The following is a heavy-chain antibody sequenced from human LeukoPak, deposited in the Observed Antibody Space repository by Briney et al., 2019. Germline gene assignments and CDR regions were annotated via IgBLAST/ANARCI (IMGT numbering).Heavy chain of an antibody. CDR1: GLPFSFYW. CDR3: ARDGCSSTSCYTRGDV. J-gene: IGHJ6*04. D-gene: IGHD2-2*01. Sequence: GGSLRLSCAASGLPFSFYWMSWVRQAPGKGREWVANIKQDGSEKYYVDSVKGRFTISRDNAKNSLYLQMNSLRAEDTAVYYCARDGCSSTSCYTRGDVWGKGTTVTVSS. V-gene: IGHV3-7*01. CDR2: IKQDGSEK.